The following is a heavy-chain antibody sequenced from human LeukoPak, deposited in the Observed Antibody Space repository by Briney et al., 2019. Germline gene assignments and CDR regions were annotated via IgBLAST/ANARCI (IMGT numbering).Heavy chain of an antibody. CDR3: AKQIVVVVPAAMYATTFDI. J-gene: IGHJ3*02. V-gene: IGHV3-23*01. CDR2: ISGSGGST. CDR1: GFTFSSYA. D-gene: IGHD2-2*01. Sequence: GGSLRLSCAASGFTFSSYAMSWVRQAPGKGVGWVSAISGSGGSTYYADSVKGRFTISRDNSKNTLYLQMNSLRAEDTAVYYCAKQIVVVVPAAMYATTFDIWGQGTMVTVSS.